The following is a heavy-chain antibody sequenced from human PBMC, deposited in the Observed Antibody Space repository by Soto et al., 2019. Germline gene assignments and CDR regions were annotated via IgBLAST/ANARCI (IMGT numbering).Heavy chain of an antibody. CDR1: GFTFDDYA. D-gene: IGHD3-10*01. J-gene: IGHJ6*03. CDR2: ISWNSGSI. Sequence: GGSLRLSCAASGFTFDDYAMHWVRQAPGKGLEWVSGISWNSGSIGYAGSVKGRFTSSRDNAKNSLYLQMNSLRAEDTALYYCAKAVMVRADGYYMDVWGKGTTVTVSS. V-gene: IGHV3-9*01. CDR3: AKAVMVRADGYYMDV.